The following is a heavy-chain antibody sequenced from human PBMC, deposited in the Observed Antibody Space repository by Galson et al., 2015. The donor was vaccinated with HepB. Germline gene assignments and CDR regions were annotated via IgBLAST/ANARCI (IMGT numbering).Heavy chain of an antibody. V-gene: IGHV1-3*02. CDR1: GYTFSSYT. J-gene: IGHJ3*02. Sequence: SVKVSCKASGYTFSSYTMHWVRQPPGQRLEWMGWSNAGNGDTKYSQEFQGRVTITRDTSASTAYMELSSLRSEDVAMYYCAREYPSGAFDIWGQGTMVTVSS. CDR2: SNAGNGDT. CDR3: AREYPSGAFDI.